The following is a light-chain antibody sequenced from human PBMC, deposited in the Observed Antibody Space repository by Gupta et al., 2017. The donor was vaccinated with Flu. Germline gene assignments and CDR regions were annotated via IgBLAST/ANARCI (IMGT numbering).Light chain of an antibody. V-gene: IGLV2-14*01. Sequence: SITISCTGTSSDVGNHNFVSWYQQHPGKAHKLIIFEVYNRPAGISNRFSGSKSGNTASLTVSSLQAEDEADYACASYTDTGGRMFGGGTKLTVL. CDR2: EVY. J-gene: IGLJ3*02. CDR3: ASYTDTGGRM. CDR1: SSDVGNHNF.